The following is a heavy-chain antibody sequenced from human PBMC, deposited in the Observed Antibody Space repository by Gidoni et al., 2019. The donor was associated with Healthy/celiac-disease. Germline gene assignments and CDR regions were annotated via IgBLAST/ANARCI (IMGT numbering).Heavy chain of an antibody. Sequence: EVQLVESGGGLVQPGGSLRLPCASSGFTFSSYWMHGVRQAPGKGLVWVSRINSDGSSTSYADSVKGRFTISRDNAKNTLYLQMNSLRAEDTAVYYCARRCYYYYGMDVWSQGTTVTVSS. CDR2: INSDGSST. J-gene: IGHJ6*02. CDR1: GFTFSSYW. V-gene: IGHV3-74*01. CDR3: ARRCYYYYGMDV.